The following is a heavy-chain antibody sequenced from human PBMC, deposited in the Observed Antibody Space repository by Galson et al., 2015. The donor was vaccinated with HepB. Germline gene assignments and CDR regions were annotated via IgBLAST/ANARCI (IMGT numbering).Heavy chain of an antibody. D-gene: IGHD1-26*01. V-gene: IGHV1-3*01. J-gene: IGHJ5*02. CDR2: INAGNGNT. CDR3: ARGPYPSGSYSWFDP. Sequence: SCKASGYTFTSYAMHWVRQAPGQRLEWMGWINAGNGNTKYSQKFQGRVTITRDTSASTAYMELSSLRSEDTAVYYCARGPYPSGSYSWFDPWGPGNPGHRLL. CDR1: GYTFTSYA.